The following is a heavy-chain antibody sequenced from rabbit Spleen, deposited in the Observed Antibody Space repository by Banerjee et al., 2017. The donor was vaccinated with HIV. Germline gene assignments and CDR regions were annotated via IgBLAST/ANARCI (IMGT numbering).Heavy chain of an antibody. D-gene: IGHD4-2*01. CDR3: ARDSATYAATYKDYFNL. CDR2: IWTGSTSIT. CDR1: GFSFTSGYD. J-gene: IGHJ4*01. V-gene: IGHV1S40*01. Sequence: QSLEESGGGLVQPGASLTLTCTASGFSFTSGYDMCWVRQATGKGLEWIGTIWTGSTSITWYANWALGRFTISKTSSTTVTLQLNSLTAADTATYFCARDSATYAATYKDYFNLWGQGTLVTVS.